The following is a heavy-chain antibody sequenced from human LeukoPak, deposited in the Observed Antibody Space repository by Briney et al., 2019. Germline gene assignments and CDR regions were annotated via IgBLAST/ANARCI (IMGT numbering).Heavy chain of an antibody. D-gene: IGHD6-19*01. V-gene: IGHV3-23*01. CDR3: AKNSSVEALAGSLGSSNSHYYMAV. CDR1: GFTFGTYA. J-gene: IGHJ6*03. CDR2: ISGTGDRT. Sequence: PGGSLRLSCAASGFTFGTYAMSWVRQAPGKGLEWVSAISGTGDRTYYADSVKGRFSISRDTSKNTLYLQVNSLRAEDTAVYYCAKNSSVEALAGSLGSSNSHYYMAVWGKGTTFT.